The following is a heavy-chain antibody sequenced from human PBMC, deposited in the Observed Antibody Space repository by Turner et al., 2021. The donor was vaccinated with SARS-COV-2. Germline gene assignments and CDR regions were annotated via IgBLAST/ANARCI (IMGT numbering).Heavy chain of an antibody. CDR2: IIPIFGTA. Sequence: QVQLVQSGAEVKKPGSSVKVSCKASVDTFSSYAISWVRQAPGQGLEWMGGIIPIFGTANYAQKFQGRVTITADESTSTAYMELSSLRSEDTAVYYCARVGGLRPNDYYYYGMDVWGQGTTVTVSS. CDR1: VDTFSSYA. V-gene: IGHV1-69*01. CDR3: ARVGGLRPNDYYYYGMDV. J-gene: IGHJ6*02. D-gene: IGHD3-16*01.